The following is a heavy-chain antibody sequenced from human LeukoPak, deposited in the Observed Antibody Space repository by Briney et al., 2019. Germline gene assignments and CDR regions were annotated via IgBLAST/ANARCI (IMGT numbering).Heavy chain of an antibody. D-gene: IGHD2-2*01. Sequence: GGSLRLSCTTSGFNFRAYWMAWVRQAPGKGLEWVANIHQHGSKENYVDSVKGRFTISRDNAKNSVFLQMNSLNCARIGHDLYQTFDSWGHGTLITVSS. J-gene: IGHJ5*01. CDR2: IHQHGSKE. CDR1: GFNFRAYW. CDR3: QTFDS. V-gene: IGHV3-7*01.